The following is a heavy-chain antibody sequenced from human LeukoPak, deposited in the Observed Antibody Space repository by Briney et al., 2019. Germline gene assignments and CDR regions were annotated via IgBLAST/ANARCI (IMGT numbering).Heavy chain of an antibody. V-gene: IGHV4-39*01. CDR2: IYCSGST. D-gene: IGHD6-19*01. CDR3: ARHLYGSGLHRIDY. J-gene: IGHJ4*02. Sequence: PSETLSLTCTVSGGSISSSSYYWGWIRQPPGKGLEWIGSIYCSGSTYYNPSLKSRVTISVDTSKNQFSLKLSSVTAADTAVYYCARHLYGSGLHRIDYWGQGTLVTVSS. CDR1: GGSISSSSYY.